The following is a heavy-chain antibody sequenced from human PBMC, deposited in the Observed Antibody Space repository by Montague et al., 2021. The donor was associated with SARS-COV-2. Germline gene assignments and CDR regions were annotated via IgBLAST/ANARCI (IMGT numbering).Heavy chain of an antibody. CDR3: ARDSYHYETSDTYDDSLDI. CDR1: GGFISSYY. Sequence: SETLSLTCTVSGGFISSYYWSWIRQPPGKGLEWFGNIHYRGKTNYSPPLKSRVTISVDTSKNQFSLKLSSVTAADTAVYYCARDSYHYETSDTYDDSLDIWGQGTKVTVSS. J-gene: IGHJ3*02. V-gene: IGHV4-59*01. CDR2: IHYRGKT. D-gene: IGHD3-22*01.